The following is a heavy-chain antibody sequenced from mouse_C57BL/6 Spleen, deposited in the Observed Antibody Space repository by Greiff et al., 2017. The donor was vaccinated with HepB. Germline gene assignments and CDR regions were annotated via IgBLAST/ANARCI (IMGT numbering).Heavy chain of an antibody. CDR2: ISDGGSYT. V-gene: IGHV5-4*01. CDR3: AREGGGYDAFAY. J-gene: IGHJ3*01. D-gene: IGHD2-2*01. Sequence: DVHLVESGGGLVKPGGSLKLSCAASGFTFSSYAMSWVRQTPEKRLEWVATISDGGSYTYYPDNVKGRFTISRDNAKNNLYLQMSHLKSEDTAMYYCAREGGGYDAFAYWGQGTLVTVSA. CDR1: GFTFSSYA.